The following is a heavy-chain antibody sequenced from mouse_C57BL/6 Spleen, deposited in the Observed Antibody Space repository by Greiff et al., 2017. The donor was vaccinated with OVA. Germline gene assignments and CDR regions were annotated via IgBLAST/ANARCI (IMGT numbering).Heavy chain of an antibody. Sequence: EVHLVESEGGLVQPGSSMKLSCTASGFTFSDYYMAWVRQVPEKGLEWVANINYDGSSTYYLDSLKSRFIISRDNAKNILYLQMSSLKSEDTATYYCARGGDWDGYFDVWGTGTTVTVSS. V-gene: IGHV5-16*01. CDR2: INYDGSST. CDR1: GFTFSDYY. J-gene: IGHJ1*03. CDR3: ARGGDWDGYFDV. D-gene: IGHD4-1*01.